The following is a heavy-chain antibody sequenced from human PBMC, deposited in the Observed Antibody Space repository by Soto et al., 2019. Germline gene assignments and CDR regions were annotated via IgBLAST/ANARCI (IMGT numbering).Heavy chain of an antibody. CDR3: AGDSGNIPAWFDP. J-gene: IGHJ5*02. Sequence: QVQLVQSGAEVKQPGSSVKVSCKASGGTFSSYAISWVRQAPRQGLEWMGGIIPIFGTANYAQKFQGRVTITADESTSTAYRELSSLRSEDTAVYYCAGDSGNIPAWFDPWGQGTLVPVSS. CDR2: IIPIFGTA. CDR1: GGTFSSYA. D-gene: IGHD3-10*01. V-gene: IGHV1-69*01.